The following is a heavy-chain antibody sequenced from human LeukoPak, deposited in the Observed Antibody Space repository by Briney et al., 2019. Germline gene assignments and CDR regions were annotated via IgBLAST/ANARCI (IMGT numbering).Heavy chain of an antibody. Sequence: GGSLRLSCAASGFTFSSYGMHWVRQAPGKGLEWVAVISYDGSNKYYADSVKGRFTISRDNSKNTLYLQMNSLRAEDTAVYYCAKEPFDESSHFDYWGQGTLVTVSS. V-gene: IGHV3-30*18. D-gene: IGHD3-9*01. CDR2: ISYDGSNK. J-gene: IGHJ4*02. CDR3: AKEPFDESSHFDY. CDR1: GFTFSSYG.